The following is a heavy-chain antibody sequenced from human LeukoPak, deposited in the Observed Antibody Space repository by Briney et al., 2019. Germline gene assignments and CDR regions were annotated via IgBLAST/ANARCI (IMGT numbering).Heavy chain of an antibody. CDR1: GYTFTGYY. V-gene: IGHV1-2*02. J-gene: IGHJ4*02. CDR3: ARVSDGPYYFDY. CDR2: INPNSGGT. Sequence: ASVKVSCKASGYTFTGYYMHWVRQAPGQGLEWMGWINPNSGGTNYAQKFQGRVTMTRDTSISTAYMELSRLRADDTAVYYCARVSDGPYYFDYWGQGTLVTVSS.